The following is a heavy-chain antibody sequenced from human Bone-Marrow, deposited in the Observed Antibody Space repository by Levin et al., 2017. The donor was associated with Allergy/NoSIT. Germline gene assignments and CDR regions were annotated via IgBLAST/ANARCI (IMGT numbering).Heavy chain of an antibody. CDR3: ARPHSTVTTYPADAFDI. J-gene: IGHJ3*02. CDR1: GYTFTGYY. D-gene: IGHD4-17*01. Sequence: GASVKVSCKASGYTFTGYYMHWVRQAPGQGLEWMGRINPNSGGTNYAQKFQGRVTMTRDTSISTAYMELSRLRSDDTAVYYCARPHSTVTTYPADAFDIWGQGTMVTVSS. V-gene: IGHV1-2*06. CDR2: INPNSGGT.